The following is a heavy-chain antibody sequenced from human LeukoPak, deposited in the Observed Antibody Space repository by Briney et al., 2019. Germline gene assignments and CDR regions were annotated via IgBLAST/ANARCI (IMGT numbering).Heavy chain of an antibody. Sequence: GGSLRLSRAASGFTFSSYAMHWVRQAPGKGLEWVAVISYDGSNKYYADSVKGRFTISRDNSKNTLYLQMNSLRAEDTAVYYCARPGLGFFDYWGQGTLVTVSS. J-gene: IGHJ4*02. CDR2: ISYDGSNK. V-gene: IGHV3-30-3*01. CDR1: GFTFSSYA. CDR3: ARPGLGFFDY.